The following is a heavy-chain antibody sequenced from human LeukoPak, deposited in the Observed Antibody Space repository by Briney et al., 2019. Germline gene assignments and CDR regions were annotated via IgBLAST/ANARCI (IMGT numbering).Heavy chain of an antibody. V-gene: IGHV3-23*01. CDR1: GFTFSSYA. D-gene: IGHD6-13*01. CDR2: ISGSGGST. CDR3: AKVLGFKYSSSWYGDY. J-gene: IGHJ4*02. Sequence: PGGSLSLSCAASGFTFSSYAMSWVRQAPGKGLEWVSAISGSGGSTYYADSVKGRFTISRDNSKNTLYLQMNILRAEDTAVYYCAKVLGFKYSSSWYGDYWGQGTLVTVSS.